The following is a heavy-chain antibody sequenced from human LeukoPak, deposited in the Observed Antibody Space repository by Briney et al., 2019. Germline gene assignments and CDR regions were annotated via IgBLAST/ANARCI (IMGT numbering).Heavy chain of an antibody. Sequence: ASVKVSCKTSGYTFTDYYLQWVRQAPGQGLEWMAWVSPDSGGANYAETFQGRVSMTRDKSTSTIFLELTSLKSDDTAVYYCARDRAGKLWSGETGPVDYWGQGTLVTVSS. CDR3: ARDRAGKLWSGETGPVDY. J-gene: IGHJ4*02. D-gene: IGHD3-10*01. V-gene: IGHV1-2*02. CDR1: GYTFTDYY. CDR2: VSPDSGGA.